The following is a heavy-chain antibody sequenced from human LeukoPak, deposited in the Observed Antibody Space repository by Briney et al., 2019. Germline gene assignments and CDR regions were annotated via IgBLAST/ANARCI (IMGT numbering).Heavy chain of an antibody. Sequence: SETLSLTCTVSGGSISSYYWSWIRQPAGKGLEWIGRIYTSGSTNYNPSLKSRVTMSVDTSKNQFSLKLSSVTAADTAVYYCARLGSSSWYGYFDYWGQGALVTVSS. V-gene: IGHV4-4*07. CDR1: GGSISSYY. CDR3: ARLGSSSWYGYFDY. J-gene: IGHJ4*02. CDR2: IYTSGST. D-gene: IGHD6-13*01.